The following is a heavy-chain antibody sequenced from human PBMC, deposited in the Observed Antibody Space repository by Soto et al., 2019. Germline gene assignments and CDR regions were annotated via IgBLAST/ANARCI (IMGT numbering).Heavy chain of an antibody. D-gene: IGHD6-25*01. CDR3: ARAREIAAATNFDY. Sequence: ASVKVSCKASGGTFSSYAISWVRQAPGQGLEWMGGIIPIFGTANYAQKFQGRVTITADESTSTAYMELSSLRSEDTAVYYCARAREIAAATNFDYWGQGTLVTVSS. J-gene: IGHJ4*02. CDR1: GGTFSSYA. CDR2: IIPIFGTA. V-gene: IGHV1-69*13.